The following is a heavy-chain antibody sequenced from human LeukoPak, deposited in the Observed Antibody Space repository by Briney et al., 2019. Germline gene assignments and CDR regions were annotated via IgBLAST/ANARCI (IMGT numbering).Heavy chain of an antibody. CDR3: ARGSVVGLRQNWFDP. J-gene: IGHJ5*02. CDR1: GESFSGYY. CDR2: INHSGST. V-gene: IGHV4-34*01. D-gene: IGHD2-2*01. Sequence: SETLSLTCAVYGESFSGYYWSWIRQPPGKGLEWIGEINHSGSTNYNPSLKSRVTISVDTSKNQFSLKLSSVTAADTAVSYCARGSVVGLRQNWFDPWGQGTLVTVSS.